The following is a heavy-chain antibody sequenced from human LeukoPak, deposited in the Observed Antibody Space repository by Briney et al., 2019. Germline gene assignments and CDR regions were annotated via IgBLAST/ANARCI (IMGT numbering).Heavy chain of an antibody. Sequence: AGGSLRLSCAASGFTFSSYAMSWARQAPGKGLEWVSTISGSGGSTYYADSVKGRFTISRDNSKNTLYLQMNSLRAEDTAVYYCVSNPYSSSSQKYYYYYGMDVWGQGTTVTVSS. CDR1: GFTFSSYA. D-gene: IGHD6-6*01. V-gene: IGHV3-23*01. CDR3: VSNPYSSSSQKYYYYYGMDV. CDR2: ISGSGGST. J-gene: IGHJ6*02.